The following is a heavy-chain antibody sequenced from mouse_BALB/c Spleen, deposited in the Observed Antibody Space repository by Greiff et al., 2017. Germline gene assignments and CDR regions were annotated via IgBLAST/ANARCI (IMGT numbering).Heavy chain of an antibody. J-gene: IGHJ4*01. D-gene: IGHD1-1*01. CDR2: IYPGDGDT. CDR1: GYAFSSYW. V-gene: IGHV1-80*01. Sequence: VKVVESGAELVRPGSSVKISCKASGYAFSSYWMNWVKQRPGQGLEWIGQIYPGDGDTNYNGKFKGKATLTADKSSSTAYMQLSSLTSEDSAVYFCARRATVVAGAMDYWGQGTSVTVSS. CDR3: ARRATVVAGAMDY.